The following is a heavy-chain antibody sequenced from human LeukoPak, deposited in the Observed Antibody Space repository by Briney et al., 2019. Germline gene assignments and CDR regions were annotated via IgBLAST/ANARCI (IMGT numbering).Heavy chain of an antibody. D-gene: IGHD3-10*01. V-gene: IGHV3-7*01. CDR2: IKKDGSEK. J-gene: IGHJ6*03. CDR1: GFTFSSYG. CDR3: AREPSGSYYHYYYYYYMDV. Sequence: GGSLRLSCAASGFTFSSYGMSWVRQAPGKGLEWVANIKKDGSEKYYVDSVKGRFTISGDNAKNSLYLQMNSLRAEDTAVYYCAREPSGSYYHYYYYYYMDVWGKGTTVTISS.